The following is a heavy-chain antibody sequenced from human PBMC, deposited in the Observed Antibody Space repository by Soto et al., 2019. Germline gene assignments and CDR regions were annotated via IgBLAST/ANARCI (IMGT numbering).Heavy chain of an antibody. Sequence: ASVKVSCKASGFTFTSSAVQWVRQARGQRLEWIGWIVVGSGNTNYAQKFQERVTITRDMSTSTAYMELSSLRSEDTAVYYCASSWNSTDGRYYGMDVWGQGTTVTVSS. J-gene: IGHJ6*02. CDR2: IVVGSGNT. CDR1: GFTFTSSA. CDR3: ASSWNSTDGRYYGMDV. V-gene: IGHV1-58*01. D-gene: IGHD1-7*01.